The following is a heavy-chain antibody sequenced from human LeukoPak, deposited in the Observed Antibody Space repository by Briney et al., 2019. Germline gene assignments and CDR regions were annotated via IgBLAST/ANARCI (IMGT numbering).Heavy chain of an antibody. Sequence: GGSLRLSCAASGFTFSTYAMNWVRQAPGKGLEWVGRIRSRGDGGTTDFAAPVKGRFTISRDDSKNTLYLQMNSLTSEDTAVYYCTQGSGQYFDYWGQGTLVTVSS. J-gene: IGHJ4*02. CDR1: GFTFSTYA. V-gene: IGHV3-15*07. CDR3: TQGSGQYFDY. CDR2: IRSRGDGGTT. D-gene: IGHD2-15*01.